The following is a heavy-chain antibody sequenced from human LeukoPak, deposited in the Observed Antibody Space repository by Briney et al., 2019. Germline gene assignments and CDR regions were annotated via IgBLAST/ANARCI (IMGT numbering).Heavy chain of an antibody. Sequence: GGSLRLPCIASGFTFSSYGMGWVRQAPGKGLEWVSSISDSGGATYYADSAKGRFTVSRDNSKNTLNLQVNSLRDEDTAVYYCAKYVNGYFDYWGQGTLVTVSS. CDR3: AKYVNGYFDY. J-gene: IGHJ4*02. V-gene: IGHV3-23*01. CDR2: ISDSGGAT. D-gene: IGHD3-10*02. CDR1: GFTFSSYG.